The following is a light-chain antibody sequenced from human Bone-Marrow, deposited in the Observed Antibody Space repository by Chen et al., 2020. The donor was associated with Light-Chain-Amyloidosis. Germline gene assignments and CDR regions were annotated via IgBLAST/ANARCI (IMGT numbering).Light chain of an antibody. CDR3: QQSYSSPRT. J-gene: IGKJ1*01. CDR1: QNIYTY. Sequence: DIQMTQSPSSLSASVGDRGTITCRASQNIYTYLNWYHHRPGKAPKLLINAASSLQSGVPSRFSGSGSGTDLTLTINRLQPEDVGIYYCQQSYSSPRTFGQGTKVEIE. V-gene: IGKV1-39*01. CDR2: AAS.